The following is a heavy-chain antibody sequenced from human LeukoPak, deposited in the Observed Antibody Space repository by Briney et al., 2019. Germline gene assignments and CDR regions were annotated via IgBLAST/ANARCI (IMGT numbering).Heavy chain of an antibody. V-gene: IGHV3-53*01. D-gene: IGHD5/OR15-5a*01. CDR3: ARGEAVGYTVERLW. Sequence: GGSLRLSCAASGFTVSSNYMGWVRQAPGKGLKWVSVIYGDGSSYYADSVKGRFTISRDNSKNTLYLQMNSLRAEDTAVYYCARGEAVGYTVERLWWGQGTLVTVSS. CDR2: IYGDGSS. J-gene: IGHJ4*02. CDR1: GFTVSSNY.